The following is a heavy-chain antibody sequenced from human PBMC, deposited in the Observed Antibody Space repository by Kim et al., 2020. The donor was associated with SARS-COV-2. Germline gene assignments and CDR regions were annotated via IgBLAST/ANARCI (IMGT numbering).Heavy chain of an antibody. CDR3: ARCHYYDRGGNYWANSFDF. J-gene: IGHJ3*01. CDR1: GYSFTDFW. V-gene: IGHV5-51*01. CDR2: VSPADSIT. D-gene: IGHD3-16*01. Sequence: GESLKISCEGSGYSFTDFWIAWVRHMPGKGLEWMGIVSPADSITKYSPSFQGQVTISADKSISTAFLQWSSLKASDTAMYYCARCHYYDRGGNYWANSFDFSGLGPMVTVSS.